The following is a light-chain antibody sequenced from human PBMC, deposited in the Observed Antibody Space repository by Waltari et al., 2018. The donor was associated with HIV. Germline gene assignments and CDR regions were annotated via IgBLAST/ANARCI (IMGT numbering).Light chain of an antibody. Sequence: QSVLTQPPYASGPPGQRVTISYSGSNSNLGSNHVSWFQQLPGTAPKLLIYLNNQRPSGVPDRISGSKSGTSASLAISGLQSEDEAHYYCAAWDDSLNGRIFGGGTKLTVL. CDR1: NSNLGSNH. V-gene: IGLV1-44*01. J-gene: IGLJ2*01. CDR2: LNN. CDR3: AAWDDSLNGRI.